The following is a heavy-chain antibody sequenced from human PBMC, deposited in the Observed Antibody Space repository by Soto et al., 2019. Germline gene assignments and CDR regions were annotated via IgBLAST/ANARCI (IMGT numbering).Heavy chain of an antibody. Sequence: ASVKVSCKASGYTFTGYYMHWVRQAPGQGLEWMGWINPNSGGTNYAQKFQGRVTMTRDTSISTAYMELSRLRSDDTAVYYCARWSGFWSGYYAYWGQGTLPTVSS. CDR2: INPNSGGT. D-gene: IGHD3-3*01. CDR1: GYTFTGYY. V-gene: IGHV1-2*02. J-gene: IGHJ4*02. CDR3: ARWSGFWSGYYAY.